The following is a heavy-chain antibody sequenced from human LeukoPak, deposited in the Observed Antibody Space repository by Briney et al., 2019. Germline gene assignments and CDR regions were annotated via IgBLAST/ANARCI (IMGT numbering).Heavy chain of an antibody. V-gene: IGHV3-21*01. D-gene: IGHD3-9*01. J-gene: IGHJ4*02. Sequence: GGSLRLSCAASGFTFSSYSMNWVSQAPGKGLEWVSSISSSSSYIYYADSAKGRFTISRDNAKNMLYLELNSLRAEDMAVYYCARVLTGYYHWDYWGQGTLVTVSS. CDR2: ISSSSSYI. CDR1: GFTFSSYS. CDR3: ARVLTGYYHWDY.